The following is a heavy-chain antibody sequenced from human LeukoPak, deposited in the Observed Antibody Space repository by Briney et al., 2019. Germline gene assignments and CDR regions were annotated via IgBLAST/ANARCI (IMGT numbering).Heavy chain of an antibody. V-gene: IGHV3-48*04. J-gene: IGHJ4*02. CDR2: ISSSGSTI. D-gene: IGHD6-13*01. Sequence: GGSLRLSCAASGFTFSSYSMNWVRQAPGKGLEWVSYISSSGSTICYADSVKGRFTISRDNAKNSLYLQMNSLRAEDTAVYYCARESAAAPWEFDYWGQGTLVTVSS. CDR3: ARESAAAPWEFDY. CDR1: GFTFSSYS.